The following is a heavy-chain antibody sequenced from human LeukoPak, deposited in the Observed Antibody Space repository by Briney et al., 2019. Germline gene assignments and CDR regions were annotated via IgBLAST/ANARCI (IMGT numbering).Heavy chain of an antibody. CDR1: GYSFIGYY. V-gene: IGHV1-2*02. D-gene: IGHD1-20*01. Sequence: ASVKVSCKASGYSFIGYYMHWVRQAPGQGLEWMGWINPNSGGTNYAQKFQGRVTMTRDTSISTAYMELSRLRSDDTAAYYCARDTLTGYDYWGQGTLVTVSS. CDR2: INPNSGGT. J-gene: IGHJ4*02. CDR3: ARDTLTGYDY.